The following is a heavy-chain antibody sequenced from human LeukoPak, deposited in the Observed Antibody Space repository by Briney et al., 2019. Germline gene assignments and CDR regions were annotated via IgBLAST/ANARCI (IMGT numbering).Heavy chain of an antibody. Sequence: PGGPLRLSCAASGFTFSSYSMNWVRQAPGKGLEWVSYISSSGSTINQADSVKGRFTISRDNAKNSLYLQINTLRAEDTAVYFCARVFSSGWDYWGQGTLVTVSS. CDR1: GFTFSSYS. CDR2: ISSSGSTI. V-gene: IGHV3-48*04. J-gene: IGHJ4*02. CDR3: ARVFSSGWDY. D-gene: IGHD6-19*01.